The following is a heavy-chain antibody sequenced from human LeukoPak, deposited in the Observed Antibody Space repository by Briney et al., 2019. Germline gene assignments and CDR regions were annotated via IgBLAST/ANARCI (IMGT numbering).Heavy chain of an antibody. D-gene: IGHD2-2*01. Sequence: SEXLSLTCAVYGGSFSGYYWSWLRQPPGKGLEWIGEINHSGSTNYNPSLTSRVTISVDTSKNQFSLKLSSVTAADTAVYYCARGGKYQLLGPYYYYYYMDVWGKGTTVTVSS. CDR2: INHSGST. CDR3: ARGGKYQLLGPYYYYYYMDV. V-gene: IGHV4-34*01. CDR1: GGSFSGYY. J-gene: IGHJ6*03.